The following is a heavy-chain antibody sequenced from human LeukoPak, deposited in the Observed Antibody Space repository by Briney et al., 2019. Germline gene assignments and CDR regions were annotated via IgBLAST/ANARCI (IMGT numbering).Heavy chain of an antibody. J-gene: IGHJ4*02. CDR3: ARGSRLGSYYRYYFDY. CDR2: INQDGSEK. CDR1: GFTFSTYW. Sequence: PGGSLRLSCAASGFTFSTYWMNWVRQAPGKRLEWVANINQDGSEKNYVDSVKGRFTISRDNSKNSLYLQMNSLRAEDTAVYYCARGSRLGSYYRYYFDYWGQGTLVTVSS. D-gene: IGHD1-26*01. V-gene: IGHV3-7*02.